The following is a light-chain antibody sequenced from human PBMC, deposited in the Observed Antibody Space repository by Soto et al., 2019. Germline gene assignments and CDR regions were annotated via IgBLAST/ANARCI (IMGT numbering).Light chain of an antibody. Sequence: DIQMTQSTSSLSACVGDRVTITCRASQSVNTYLHWYQQKAGRAPKLLIYAASNLQSGVPSRFSGRGSGTDFTLTVESLQPEDFATYYCQQGYSNPWTFGQGTKVDIK. CDR3: QQGYSNPWT. V-gene: IGKV1-39*01. CDR2: AAS. CDR1: QSVNTY. J-gene: IGKJ1*01.